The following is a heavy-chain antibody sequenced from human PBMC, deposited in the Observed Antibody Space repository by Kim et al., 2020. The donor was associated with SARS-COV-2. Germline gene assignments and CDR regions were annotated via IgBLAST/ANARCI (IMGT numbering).Heavy chain of an antibody. CDR3: ASRTEAGGYFDF. D-gene: IGHD3-16*01. J-gene: IGHJ4*02. Sequence: SETLSLTCSVSGGYINTSHYYWAWIRQPPGKGLEWIGTIYHRGSTYYNPSLKSRVTISVDTSRNQFSLKLASVTAADPAVYYCASRTEAGGYFDFWGQG. CDR2: IYHRGST. CDR1: GGYINTSHYY. V-gene: IGHV4-39*01.